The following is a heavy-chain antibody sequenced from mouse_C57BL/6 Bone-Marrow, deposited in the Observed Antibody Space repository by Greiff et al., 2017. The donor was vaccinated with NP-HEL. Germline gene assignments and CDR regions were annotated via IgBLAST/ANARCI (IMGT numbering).Heavy chain of an antibody. D-gene: IGHD1-1*01. Sequence: QVQLQQPGAELVMPGASVKLSCKASGYTFTSYWMHWVKQRPGQGLEWIGEIDPSDSYTNYNQKFKGKSTLTVDKSSSTAYMQLSSLISEDSAVYYCARSRTVVAHFDYWGQGTTLTVSS. J-gene: IGHJ2*01. CDR3: ARSRTVVAHFDY. V-gene: IGHV1-69*01. CDR1: GYTFTSYW. CDR2: IDPSDSYT.